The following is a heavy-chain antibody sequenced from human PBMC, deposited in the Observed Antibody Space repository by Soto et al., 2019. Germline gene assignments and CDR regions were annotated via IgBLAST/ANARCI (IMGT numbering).Heavy chain of an antibody. D-gene: IGHD5-12*01. Sequence: QVQLVESGGGVVQPGRSLRLSCAASGFTFSTYGMHWVRQAPGKGLEWVAVISYDGTYKYYIDSVKGRFTISRDNSKNTLYLQMNSLSTEETAVYYCASGLGYSDCDADYWGQGTLVTVSS. CDR3: ASGLGYSDCDADY. J-gene: IGHJ4*02. CDR2: ISYDGTYK. V-gene: IGHV3-30*03. CDR1: GFTFSTYG.